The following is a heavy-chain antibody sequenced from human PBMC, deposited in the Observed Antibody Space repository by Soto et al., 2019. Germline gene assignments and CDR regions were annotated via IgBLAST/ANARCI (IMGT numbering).Heavy chain of an antibody. Sequence: QLQLQESGPGLVKPSETLSLTCTVSGGSISSSSYYWGWIRQPPGKGLEWIGSIYYSGSTYYNPSLKSRVTLSVDTSKNQFSLKLSSVTAADTAVYYCASPRSYSGGFDYWGQGTLVTVSS. CDR2: IYYSGST. CDR3: ASPRSYSGGFDY. V-gene: IGHV4-39*01. CDR1: GGSISSSSYY. D-gene: IGHD1-26*01. J-gene: IGHJ4*02.